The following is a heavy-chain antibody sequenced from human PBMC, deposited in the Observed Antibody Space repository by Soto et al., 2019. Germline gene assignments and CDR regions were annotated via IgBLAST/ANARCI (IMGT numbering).Heavy chain of an antibody. Sequence: GGSLRLSCAASGFTFSSYAMTWVRQAPGKGLEWVSLISSSGGAIYYADSVKGRFTVSRDNSKNTLYLQMNSLRAEDTAIYYCVKRASTGTRHFDYWGQGTLVTVSS. J-gene: IGHJ4*02. D-gene: IGHD3-9*01. CDR3: VKRASTGTRHFDY. CDR2: ISSSGGAI. CDR1: GFTFSSYA. V-gene: IGHV3-23*01.